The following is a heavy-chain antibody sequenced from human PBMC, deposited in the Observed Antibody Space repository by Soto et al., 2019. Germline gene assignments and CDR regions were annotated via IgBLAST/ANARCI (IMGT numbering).Heavy chain of an antibody. CDR1: GGSFSGYY. Sequence: PSETLSLTCAVYGGSFSGYYWSWIRQPPGKGLEWIGEINHSGSTNYNPSLKSRVTISVDTSKNQFSPKLSSVTAADTALYYCARRRYMDVWGKGTTVTVSS. CDR2: INHSGST. J-gene: IGHJ6*03. V-gene: IGHV4-34*01. CDR3: ARRRYMDV.